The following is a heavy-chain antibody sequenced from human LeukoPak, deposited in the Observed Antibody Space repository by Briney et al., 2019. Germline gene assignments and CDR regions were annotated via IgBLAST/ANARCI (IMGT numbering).Heavy chain of an antibody. CDR3: ARDKDYVRYYYMDV. D-gene: IGHD3-16*01. CDR1: GFIFSSYA. CDR2: LSYDGNNK. J-gene: IGHJ6*03. Sequence: QPGGSLRLSCAASGFIFSSYAMHWVRQAPGKGLEWVAILSYDGNNKYYADSVKGRFTISRYNSKNALYLQMNSLRAEDTAVYYCARDKDYVRYYYMDVWGKGTTVTVSS. V-gene: IGHV3-30*04.